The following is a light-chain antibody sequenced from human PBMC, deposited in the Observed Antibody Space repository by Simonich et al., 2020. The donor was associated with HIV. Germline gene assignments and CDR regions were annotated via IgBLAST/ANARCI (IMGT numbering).Light chain of an antibody. V-gene: IGKV1-39*01. CDR2: AAS. J-gene: IGKJ2*01. Sequence: DIQMTQSPSTLSASVGDRVTITCRASQSNSRWLAWYQQKPGKDPKLLIYAASSLQSGVPSRFSGSGSGTDFTLTISSLQPEDFATYSCQQSYSTPYTFGQGTKLEIK. CDR1: QSNSRW. CDR3: QQSYSTPYT.